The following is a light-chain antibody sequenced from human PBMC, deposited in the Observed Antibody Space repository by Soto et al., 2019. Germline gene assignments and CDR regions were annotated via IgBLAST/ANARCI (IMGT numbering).Light chain of an antibody. J-gene: IGKJ1*01. CDR2: GAS. V-gene: IGKV3-15*01. Sequence: EIEMTQSPATLYLSPGERATLYCWASQSVSSNLAWYQQKPGQAPRLLIYGASTRVTGVPARFSGSGSGTEFILIISSLQSEDFAVYYCQHYNNWPPWTFGQGTKV. CDR1: QSVSSN. CDR3: QHYNNWPPWT.